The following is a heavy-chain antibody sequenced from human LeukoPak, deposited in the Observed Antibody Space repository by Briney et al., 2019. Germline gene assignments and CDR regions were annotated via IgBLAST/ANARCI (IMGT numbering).Heavy chain of an antibody. D-gene: IGHD3-3*01. Sequence: PSETLSLTCTDSGGSLSSYYWSWIRQPAGKGLEWIGRIYTNGCTNYNPSLKCRVTMSVDTSKNQFSLKLSSVTAADTAVYYCARSTGVVIMPAYYCGMDVWGEGTTVSVSS. CDR1: GGSLSSYY. V-gene: IGHV4-4*07. CDR2: IYTNGCT. CDR3: ARSTGVVIMPAYYCGMDV. J-gene: IGHJ6*04.